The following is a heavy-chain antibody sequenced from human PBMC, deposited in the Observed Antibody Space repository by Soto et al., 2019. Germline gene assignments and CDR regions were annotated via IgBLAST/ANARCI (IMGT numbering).Heavy chain of an antibody. CDR1: GYTFTDYC. V-gene: IGHV1-2*04. CDR3: ARGVSGWSPFDL. J-gene: IGHJ4*02. CDR2: INPNSGVT. Sequence: ASVKVSCKASGYTFTDYCVHWVRQAPGQGLEWMGWINPNSGVTNYAQKFQGWVTLTRDTSVSTAFMELDRLKSDDTAVFFCARGVSGWSPFDLWGQGTLVTVSS. D-gene: IGHD6-19*01.